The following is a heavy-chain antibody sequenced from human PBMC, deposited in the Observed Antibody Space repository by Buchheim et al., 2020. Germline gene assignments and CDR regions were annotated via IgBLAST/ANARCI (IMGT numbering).Heavy chain of an antibody. CDR3: ARELDRGAPLHFDY. CDR1: GDSVSSKSAA. D-gene: IGHD2-21*02. J-gene: IGHJ4*02. Sequence: QVHLQQSGPGLVKPSQTLSLTCAISGDSVSSKSAAWNWIRQSPWRGLEWLGRTFYVSKWYNDSALSVEGRISVTPDTSKNQFSLYLKSLTPEDTAVYYCARELDRGAPLHFDYWGQGIL. CDR2: TFYVSKWYN. V-gene: IGHV6-1*01.